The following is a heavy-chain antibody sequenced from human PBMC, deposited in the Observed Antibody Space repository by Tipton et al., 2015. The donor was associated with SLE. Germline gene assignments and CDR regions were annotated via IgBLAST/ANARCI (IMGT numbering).Heavy chain of an antibody. J-gene: IGHJ5*02. CDR1: GFTFSSYA. D-gene: IGHD6-13*01. CDR2: IYSGGSST. Sequence: SLRLSCAASGFTFSSYAMSWVRQAPGKGLEWVSVIYSGGSSTYYADSVKGRFTISRDNSKNTLYLQMNSLRAEDTAVYYCARGGGGLIAAAANNWFDPWGQGTLVTVSS. V-gene: IGHV3-23*03. CDR3: ARGGGGLIAAAANNWFDP.